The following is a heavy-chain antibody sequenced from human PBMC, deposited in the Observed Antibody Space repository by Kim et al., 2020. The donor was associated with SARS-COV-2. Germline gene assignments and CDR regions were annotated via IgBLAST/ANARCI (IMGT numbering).Heavy chain of an antibody. CDR3: ANVAFDI. Sequence: EDGETIYAQKFQGRVTMTEDTSTDTAYMELSSLRSEDTAVYYCANVAFDIWGQGTMVTVSS. CDR2: EDGET. V-gene: IGHV1-24*01. J-gene: IGHJ3*02.